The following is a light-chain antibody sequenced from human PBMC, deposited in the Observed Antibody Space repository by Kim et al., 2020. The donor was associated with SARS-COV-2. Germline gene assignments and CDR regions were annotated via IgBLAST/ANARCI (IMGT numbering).Light chain of an antibody. CDR2: DAS. CDR3: QQRRSWPLMCS. J-gene: IGKJ2*02. V-gene: IGKV3-11*01. CDR1: QSVSSS. Sequence: SPCEGATLSCRASQSVSSSLAWYQQKPGQAPRLLIYDASNRATGIPARFSGGGSGTDFTLTISSLEPEDFAVYYCQQRRSWPLMCSFGQGTKLEI.